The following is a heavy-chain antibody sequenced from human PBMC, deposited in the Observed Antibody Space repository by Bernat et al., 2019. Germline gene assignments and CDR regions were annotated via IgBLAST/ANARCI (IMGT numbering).Heavy chain of an antibody. D-gene: IGHD2-21*02. CDR2: IYRGGST. CDR3: ARRQVTLYDYDVMDV. V-gene: IGHV3-53*04. CDR1: GFTVSSNY. J-gene: IGHJ6*02. Sequence: EVQLVESGGGLVQPGGSLRLSCAASGFTVSSNYMSWVRQAPGKGLEWVSVIYRGGSTYYADSAKGRFTISRHNSKNTLYLQMNSLRAEDTAVYYCARRQVTLYDYDVMDVWGQGTTVTVSS.